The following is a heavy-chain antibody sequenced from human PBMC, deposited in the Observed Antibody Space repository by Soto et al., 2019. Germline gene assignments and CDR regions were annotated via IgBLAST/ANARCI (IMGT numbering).Heavy chain of an antibody. J-gene: IGHJ4*02. D-gene: IGHD6-19*01. CDR1: GFSLSSTRVA. CDR2: IYWDDDK. Sequence: QITLKESGPTLVKPTQTLTLTCTFSGFSLSSTRVAVGWIRQPPGKALEWLALIYWDDDKRYSPFLKSRLTITTDTSKNHVVLTMTSMDPVDTATYYCAHSVVAGLGYYFDYWGQGTLVTVSS. CDR3: AHSVVAGLGYYFDY. V-gene: IGHV2-5*02.